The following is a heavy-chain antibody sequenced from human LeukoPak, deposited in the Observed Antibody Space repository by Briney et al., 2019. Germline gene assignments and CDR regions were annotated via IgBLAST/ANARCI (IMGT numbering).Heavy chain of an antibody. CDR3: AREQHYGSGGYYYYYMDV. J-gene: IGHJ6*03. D-gene: IGHD3-10*01. Sequence: SDTLSLTCTDSVGSLSSFYWIWIQQPPAKGLEWIGYIYYSGNTNYTPSLKSRVTISVDTSKNQFSLKLGSVTAADTAVYYCAREQHYGSGGYYYYYMDVWGKGTSVTVSS. V-gene: IGHV4-59*01. CDR2: IYYSGNT. CDR1: VGSLSSFY.